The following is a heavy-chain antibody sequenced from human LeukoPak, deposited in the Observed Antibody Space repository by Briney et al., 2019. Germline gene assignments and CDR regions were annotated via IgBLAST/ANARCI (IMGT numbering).Heavy chain of an antibody. D-gene: IGHD6-6*01. V-gene: IGHV4-34*01. CDR2: TNHSGST. J-gene: IGHJ5*02. CDR1: GGSFSGYY. CDR3: ARAPGYSSSSGGLDP. Sequence: SETLSLTCAVYGGSFSGYYWSWIRQPPGKGLEWIGETNHSGSTNYNPSLKSRVTISVDTSKNQFSLKLSSVTAADTAVYYCARAPGYSSSSGGLDPWGQGTLVTVS.